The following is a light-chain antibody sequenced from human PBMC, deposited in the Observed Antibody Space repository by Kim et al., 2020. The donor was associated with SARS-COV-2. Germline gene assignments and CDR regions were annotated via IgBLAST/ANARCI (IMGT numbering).Light chain of an antibody. CDR2: RNN. CDR1: SSNIGSNY. Sequence: ELTQPPSASGTPGQRVTISCSGSSSNIGSNYVYWYQQLPGTAPKPLIYRNNQRPSGVPDRFSGSKSGTSASLAISGLRSEDEADYYCAAWDDSLSGPVFGGGTKLTVL. CDR3: AAWDDSLSGPV. J-gene: IGLJ3*02. V-gene: IGLV1-47*01.